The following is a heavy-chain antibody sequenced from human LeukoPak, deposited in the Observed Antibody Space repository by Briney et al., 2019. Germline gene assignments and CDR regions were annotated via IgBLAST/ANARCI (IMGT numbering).Heavy chain of an antibody. D-gene: IGHD3-3*01. CDR3: AKNLNYAFWSGYYD. J-gene: IGHJ4*02. CDR2: IVYDGSNK. CDR1: GFTFSSYG. V-gene: IGHV3-30*02. Sequence: GGSLRLSCAASGFTFSSYGMHWVRQAPGKGLEWVAFIVYDGSNKYYADSVKGRFTISRDNSKNTLYLQMNSLRPEDTAVYYCAKNLNYAFWSGYYDWGQGTLVTVSS.